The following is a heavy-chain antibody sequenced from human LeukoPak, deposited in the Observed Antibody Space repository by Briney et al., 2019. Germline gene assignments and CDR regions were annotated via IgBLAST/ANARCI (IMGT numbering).Heavy chain of an antibody. V-gene: IGHV3-48*04. CDR3: ASVYYYDGSGYYD. CDR2: ISSYSTTI. D-gene: IGHD3-22*01. CDR1: GFTFSSYS. J-gene: IGHJ4*02. Sequence: GGSLRLSCAASGFTFSSYSMNWVRQAPGKGPEWVSYISSYSTTIFYADSVKGRFTISRDNAKSSLYLQMNSLRAEDTAVYYCASVYYYDGSGYYDWGQGTLVTVSS.